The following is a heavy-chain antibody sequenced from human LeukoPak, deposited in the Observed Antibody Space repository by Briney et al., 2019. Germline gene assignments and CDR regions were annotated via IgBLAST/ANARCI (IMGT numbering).Heavy chain of an antibody. CDR2: INPNSGGT. D-gene: IGHD3-10*01. CDR3: ARDRITMVRGLFEGDY. Sequence: ASVKVSCKASGYTFTGYYMHWVRQAPGQGLEWMGWINPNSGGTNYAQKFQGRVTMTRDTSISTAYMELSRLRSDDTAVYYCARDRITMVRGLFEGDYWGQGTLVTVSS. CDR1: GYTFTGYY. J-gene: IGHJ4*02. V-gene: IGHV1-2*02.